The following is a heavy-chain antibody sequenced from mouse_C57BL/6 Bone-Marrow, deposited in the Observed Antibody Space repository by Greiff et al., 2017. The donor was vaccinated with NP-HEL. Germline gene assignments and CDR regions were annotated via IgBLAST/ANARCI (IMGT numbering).Heavy chain of an antibody. CDR1: GYTFNSYW. D-gene: IGHD2-1*01. CDR2: IDPSDSYT. V-gene: IGHV1-59*01. Sequence: QVQLQQPGAELVRPGTSVKLSCKASGYTFNSYWMHWVKQRPGQGLEWIGVIDPSDSYTKYNSKFQGKATLTVDTSSSTAYMQLSSLTSEDTAVYYCARRIYGNFVFAYWGQGTLVTVSA. J-gene: IGHJ3*01. CDR3: ARRIYGNFVFAY.